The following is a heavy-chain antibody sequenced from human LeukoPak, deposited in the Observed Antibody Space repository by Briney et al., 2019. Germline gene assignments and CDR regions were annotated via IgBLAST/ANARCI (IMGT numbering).Heavy chain of an antibody. J-gene: IGHJ4*02. Sequence: GGSLRLSCAASGFTFSSYSMNWVRQAPGKGLEWVSYISSSSSTIYYADSVKGRFTISRDNAKNYMYLQMNSLRAEDTAVYYCARDWGGYGDNGAHFDYWGQGTLVTVSS. CDR1: GFTFSSYS. CDR2: ISSSSSTI. D-gene: IGHD4-17*01. CDR3: ARDWGGYGDNGAHFDY. V-gene: IGHV3-48*01.